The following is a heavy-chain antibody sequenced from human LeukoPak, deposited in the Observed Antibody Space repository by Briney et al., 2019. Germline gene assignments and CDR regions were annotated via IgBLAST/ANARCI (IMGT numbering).Heavy chain of an antibody. V-gene: IGHV3-30*02. CDR1: GFTFSSYG. Sequence: PGGSLRLSCAASGFTFSSYGMHWVRQAPGKGLEWVAFIRYDGSNKYYADSVKGRFTISRDNSKNTLYLQMNSLRAEDTAVYYCAKVDSSGWYFGYYYYMDVWGKGTTVTVSS. CDR2: IRYDGSNK. CDR3: AKVDSSGWYFGYYYYMDV. D-gene: IGHD6-19*01. J-gene: IGHJ6*03.